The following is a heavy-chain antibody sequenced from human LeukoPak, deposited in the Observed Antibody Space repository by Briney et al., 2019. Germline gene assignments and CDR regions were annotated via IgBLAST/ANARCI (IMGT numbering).Heavy chain of an antibody. J-gene: IGHJ4*02. Sequence: GGSLRLSCAASGFTFSSYAMSWVRQAPGKGLEWASAISGSGGSTYYADSVKGRFTISRDNSKNTLYLQMNSLRAEDTAVYYCAKEVKYQLLWLIFDYWGQGTLVTVSS. CDR1: GFTFSSYA. V-gene: IGHV3-23*01. CDR2: ISGSGGST. D-gene: IGHD2-2*01. CDR3: AKEVKYQLLWLIFDY.